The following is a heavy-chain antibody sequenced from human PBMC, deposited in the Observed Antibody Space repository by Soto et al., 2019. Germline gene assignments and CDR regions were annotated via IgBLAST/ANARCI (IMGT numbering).Heavy chain of an antibody. Sequence: QVQLQESGPGLVKPSQTLSLTCTVSGVSISRGGDYWGWVRQPPGKGLEWIGYMYYSGSLYFNPSLRSRLTMSADTSENQFSLTQISVTAADTAVYYCVRSPQEVVTPNFDYWGQGTLVTVSS. J-gene: IGHJ4*02. CDR3: VRSPQEVVTPNFDY. D-gene: IGHD2-21*02. CDR1: GVSISRGGDY. CDR2: MYYSGSL. V-gene: IGHV4-30-4*01.